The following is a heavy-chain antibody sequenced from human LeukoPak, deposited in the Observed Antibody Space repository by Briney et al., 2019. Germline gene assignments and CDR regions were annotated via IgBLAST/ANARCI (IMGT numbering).Heavy chain of an antibody. CDR3: ARVKAGYYYYMDV. CDR2: ISGSGGST. CDR1: GFTFSSYA. D-gene: IGHD3-10*01. Sequence: GGSLRLSCAASGFTFSSYAMSWVRQAPGKGLEWVSAISGSGGSTYYADSAKGRFTISRDNSKNTLYLQMNSLRAEDTAMYYCARVKAGYYYYMDVWGKGTTVTVSS. J-gene: IGHJ6*03. V-gene: IGHV3-23*01.